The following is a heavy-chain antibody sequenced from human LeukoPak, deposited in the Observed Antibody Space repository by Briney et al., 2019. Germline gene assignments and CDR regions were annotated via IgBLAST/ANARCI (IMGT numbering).Heavy chain of an antibody. Sequence: SETLSLTCTVSGGSISSYYWSWIRQPPGKGLEWIGYIYYSGSTNYNPSLKSRVTISVDTSKNQFSLKLSSVTAADTAVYYCARATTRYFDWYDYWGQGTLVTVSS. V-gene: IGHV4-59*01. CDR1: GGSISSYY. CDR2: IYYSGST. D-gene: IGHD3-9*01. CDR3: ARATTRYFDWYDY. J-gene: IGHJ4*02.